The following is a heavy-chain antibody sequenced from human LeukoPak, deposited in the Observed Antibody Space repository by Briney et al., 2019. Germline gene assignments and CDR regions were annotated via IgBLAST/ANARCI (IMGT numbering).Heavy chain of an antibody. V-gene: IGHV3-21*03. CDR1: GFTFSSYT. J-gene: IGHJ4*02. Sequence: GGSLRLSCAASGFTFSSYTMNWVRQAPGKGLEWVSSISSSSSYIYYADSVKGRFTISRDNAKNSLYLQMDNLRAEDTGVYYCARDFYDGFALDYWGQGTLVTVSS. D-gene: IGHD2/OR15-2a*01. CDR3: ARDFYDGFALDY. CDR2: ISSSSSYI.